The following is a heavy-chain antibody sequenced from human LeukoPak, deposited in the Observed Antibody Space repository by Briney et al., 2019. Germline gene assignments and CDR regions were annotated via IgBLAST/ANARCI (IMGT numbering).Heavy chain of an antibody. D-gene: IGHD2-8*01. CDR2: INPNSGGT. CDR1: GYTFTFYY. J-gene: IGHJ4*02. V-gene: IGHV1-2*02. CDR3: ARDLPVPMVYATRPTDDY. Sequence: ASVKVSCKASGYTFTFYYMHWVRQAPGQGLEWMGWINPNSGGTNYAQKFQGRVTMTRDTSISTAYMELSRLRSDDTAVYYCARDLPVPMVYATRPTDDYWGQGTLVTVSS.